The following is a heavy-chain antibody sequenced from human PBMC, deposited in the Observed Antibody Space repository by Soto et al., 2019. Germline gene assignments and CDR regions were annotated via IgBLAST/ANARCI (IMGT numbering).Heavy chain of an antibody. CDR3: AKARLYGSGSYSYYYGMDV. CDR1: GFTFSSYG. Sequence: PGGSLRLSCAASGFTFSSYGMHWVRQAPGKGLEWVAVISYDGSNKYYADSVKGRFTISRDNSKNTLYLQMNSLRAEDTAVYYCAKARLYGSGSYSYYYGMDVWGQGTTVTVSS. D-gene: IGHD3-10*01. CDR2: ISYDGSNK. V-gene: IGHV3-30*18. J-gene: IGHJ6*02.